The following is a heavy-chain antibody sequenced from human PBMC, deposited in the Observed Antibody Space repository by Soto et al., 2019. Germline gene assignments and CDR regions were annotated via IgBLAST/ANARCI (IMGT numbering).Heavy chain of an antibody. CDR2: ISSNGDST. D-gene: IGHD3-10*01. V-gene: IGHV3-64*01. CDR3: GTRGYYYYYMDV. J-gene: IGHJ6*03. CDR1: GLTFSTYA. Sequence: EVQLVESGGGLVQSGGSLRLSCAASGLTFSTYAMHWVRQAPGKGLEYVSGISSNGDSTSYSNSVRGRFTISRDNSKNTLYLQRGSLRPEDMAVYYCGTRGYYYYYMDVWGKGTTVTVSS.